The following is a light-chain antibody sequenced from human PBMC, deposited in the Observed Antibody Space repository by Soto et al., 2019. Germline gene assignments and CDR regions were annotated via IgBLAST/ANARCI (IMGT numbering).Light chain of an antibody. CDR1: QSVSSY. CDR2: GAS. CDR3: QQYGSSPQT. J-gene: IGKJ1*01. V-gene: IGKV3-20*01. Sequence: EIVLTQSPATLSLSPGERATLSCRASQSVSSYLAWYQQKPGQAPRLLMYGASTRATGIPARFGGSGSGTDFTLTISRLEPEDFAVYYCQQYGSSPQTFGQGTKVDIK.